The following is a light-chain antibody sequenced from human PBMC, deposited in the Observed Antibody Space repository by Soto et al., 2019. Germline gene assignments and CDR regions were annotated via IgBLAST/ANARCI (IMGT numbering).Light chain of an antibody. Sequence: IQLTQSPSSLSASVGDRVTITCRASQGISSYLAWYQQKPGKAPKLLIYAASTLQGGVPSRFSGSGSGTDFTLTISSLQPEDFATYYCQQLNSYTQTFGQGTKV. J-gene: IGKJ1*01. CDR2: AAS. CDR1: QGISSY. CDR3: QQLNSYTQT. V-gene: IGKV1-9*01.